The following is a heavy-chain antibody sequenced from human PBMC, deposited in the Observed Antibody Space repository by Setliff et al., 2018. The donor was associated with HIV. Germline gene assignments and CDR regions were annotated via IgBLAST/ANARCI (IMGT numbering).Heavy chain of an antibody. CDR1: GGTFSSYA. CDR2: IIPILGIA. J-gene: IGHJ3*02. D-gene: IGHD3-22*01. V-gene: IGHV1-69*10. Sequence: GASVKVSCKASGGTFSSYAISWVRQAPGQGLEWMGGIIPILGIANYAQKFQGRVTITADKSTSTAYMELSSLRSEDTAVYYCARDPLYDSSGFPSELGAFDIWGQGTMVTVSS. CDR3: ARDPLYDSSGFPSELGAFDI.